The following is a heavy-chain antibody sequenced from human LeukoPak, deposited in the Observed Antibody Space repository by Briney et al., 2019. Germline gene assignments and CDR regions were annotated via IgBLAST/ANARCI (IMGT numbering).Heavy chain of an antibody. CDR3: ARRMQLVAHDAFDI. V-gene: IGHV5-51*01. D-gene: IGHD6-6*01. CDR1: GDSFTSYW. Sequence: GESLKISCKGSGDSFTSYWIGWVRQMPGKGLDWMGIIYPGDSDTRYSPSFQGQVTISADKSISTAYLQWSSLKASDTAMYYCARRMQLVAHDAFDIWGQGTMVTVSS. CDR2: IYPGDSDT. J-gene: IGHJ3*02.